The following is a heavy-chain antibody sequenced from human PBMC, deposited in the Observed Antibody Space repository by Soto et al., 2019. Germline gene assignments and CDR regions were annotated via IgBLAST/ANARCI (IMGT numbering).Heavy chain of an antibody. CDR3: ARHGNGDDY. Sequence: QVQLVQSGAEVKKPGASVKISCKASGYTFTSYGVNWVRQAPGQGLEWMGWIRSYNNSTNYAQKLQGRVTMTTDTSTNTAYMELRSLRSDDTAVYYCARHGNGDDYWGQGTLVTVSS. D-gene: IGHD2-8*01. J-gene: IGHJ4*02. CDR1: GYTFTSYG. CDR2: IRSYNNST. V-gene: IGHV1-18*01.